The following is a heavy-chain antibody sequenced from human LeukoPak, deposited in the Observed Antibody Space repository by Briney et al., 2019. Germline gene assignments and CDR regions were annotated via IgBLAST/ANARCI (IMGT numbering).Heavy chain of an antibody. CDR1: GYTFTSYY. Sequence: ASVKVSCKASGYTFTSYYMHWVRQAPGQGLEWMGIINPSGGSTNYAQKFQGRVTMTGDTSTSTVYMELSSLRSEDTAVYYCARDYYGSGSSPDFWGRGTLVTVSS. CDR3: ARDYYGSGSSPDF. CDR2: INPSGGST. D-gene: IGHD3-10*01. V-gene: IGHV1-46*01. J-gene: IGHJ4*02.